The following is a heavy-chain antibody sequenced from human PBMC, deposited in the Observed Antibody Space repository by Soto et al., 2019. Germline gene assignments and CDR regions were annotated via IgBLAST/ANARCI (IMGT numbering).Heavy chain of an antibody. CDR3: AKGHDFWSGYYLDY. V-gene: IGHV3-23*01. Sequence: GGSLRLSCAASGFTFSSYAMSWVRQAPGKGPEWVSAISGSGGSTYYADSVKGRFTISRDNSKNTLYLQMNSLRAEDTAVYYCAKGHDFWSGYYLDYWGQGTLVTVSS. CDR2: ISGSGGST. D-gene: IGHD3-3*01. J-gene: IGHJ4*02. CDR1: GFTFSSYA.